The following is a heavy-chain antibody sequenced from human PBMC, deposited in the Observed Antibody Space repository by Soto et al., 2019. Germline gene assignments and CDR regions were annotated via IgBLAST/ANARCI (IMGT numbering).Heavy chain of an antibody. Sequence: PSQTLSRTCAISGDSVSSNSTAWKWIRQSPSRGLEWLGRTYYRSKWFNDYAVSVKSRITINPDTSKNQFSLQLNSVTPEDTAVYYCARGNTYYDFWSGYLTNWFDPWGQGTLVTVSS. CDR2: TYYRSKWFN. CDR3: ARGNTYYDFWSGYLTNWFDP. V-gene: IGHV6-1*01. CDR1: GDSVSSNSTA. D-gene: IGHD3-3*01. J-gene: IGHJ5*02.